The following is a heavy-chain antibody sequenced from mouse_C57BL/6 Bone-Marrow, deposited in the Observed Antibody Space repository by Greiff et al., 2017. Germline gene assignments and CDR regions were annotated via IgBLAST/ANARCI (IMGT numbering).Heavy chain of an antibody. CDR2: ISGGGGNT. V-gene: IGHV5-9*01. CDR3: ARPLYNYGSSYGFAY. D-gene: IGHD1-1*01. J-gene: IGHJ3*01. CDR1: GFTFSSYT. Sequence: EVKLVESGGGLVKPGGSLKLSCAASGFTFSSYTMSWVRQTPEKRLEWVATISGGGGNTYYPDSVKGRFTISRDNAKDTLYLQMSSLRSEDTALYYCARPLYNYGSSYGFAYWGQGTLVTVAA.